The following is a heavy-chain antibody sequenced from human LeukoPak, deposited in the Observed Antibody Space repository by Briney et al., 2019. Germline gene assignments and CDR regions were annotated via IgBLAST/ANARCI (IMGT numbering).Heavy chain of an antibody. CDR1: GGSFSGYY. V-gene: IGHV4-34*01. CDR2: INHSEST. CDR3: ARVMYDSSGYSANWFDP. J-gene: IGHJ5*02. D-gene: IGHD3-22*01. Sequence: SETLSLTCAVYGGSFSGYYWSWIRQPPGKGLEWIGEINHSESTNYNPSLKSRVTISVDTSKNQFSLKLSSVTAADTAVYYCARVMYDSSGYSANWFDPWGQGTLVTVSS.